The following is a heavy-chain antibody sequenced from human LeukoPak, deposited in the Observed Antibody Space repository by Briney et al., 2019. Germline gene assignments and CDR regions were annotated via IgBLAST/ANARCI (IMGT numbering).Heavy chain of an antibody. CDR2: IYYSGST. V-gene: IGHV4-59*01. Sequence: PSETLSLTCTVSGGSISSYYWSWIRQPPGKGLEWIGYIYYSGSTNYNPSLKSRVTISVDTSKSQFSLKLSSVTAADTAVYYCARWYQYNWFDPWGQGTLVTVSS. J-gene: IGHJ5*02. D-gene: IGHD2-15*01. CDR1: GGSISSYY. CDR3: ARWYQYNWFDP.